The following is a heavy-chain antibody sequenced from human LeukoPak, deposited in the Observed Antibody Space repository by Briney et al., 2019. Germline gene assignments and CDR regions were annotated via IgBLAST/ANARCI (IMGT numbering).Heavy chain of an antibody. CDR1: GFTFSSYW. D-gene: IGHD3-22*01. Sequence: GGSLRLSCAASGFTFSSYWMHWVRQAPGKGLVWVSRINTDGSSTSYADSVKGRFTISRDNAKNTLYLQMNSLRAEDTAVYYCARDTDYYYDSSGSYGYFQHWGQGTLVTVSS. CDR2: INTDGSST. CDR3: ARDTDYYYDSSGSYGYFQH. V-gene: IGHV3-74*01. J-gene: IGHJ1*01.